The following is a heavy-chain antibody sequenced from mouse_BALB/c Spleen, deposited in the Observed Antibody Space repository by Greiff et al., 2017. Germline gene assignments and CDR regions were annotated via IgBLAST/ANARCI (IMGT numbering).Heavy chain of an antibody. V-gene: IGHV5-6-3*01. J-gene: IGHJ1*01. D-gene: IGHD3-3*01. CDR3: ARGLGYWYFDV. CDR2: INSNGGST. Sequence: EVKLVESGGGLVQPGGSLKLSCAASGFTFSSYGMSWVRQTPDKRLELVATINSNGGSTYYPDSVKGRFTISRDNAKNTLYLQMSSLKSEDTAMYYCARGLGYWYFDVWGAGTTVTVSS. CDR1: GFTFSSYG.